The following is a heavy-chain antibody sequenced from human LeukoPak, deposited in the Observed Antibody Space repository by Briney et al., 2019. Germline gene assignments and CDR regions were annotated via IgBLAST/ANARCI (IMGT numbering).Heavy chain of an antibody. J-gene: IGHJ6*02. CDR2: MNPNSGNT. CDR3: ARINSGSYYYYYYGMDV. D-gene: IGHD1-26*01. Sequence: ASVKVSCKASGYTFTSYDINWVRQATGQGLEWMGWMNPNSGNTGYAQKFQGRVTMTRNTSISTAYMGLSSLRSEDTAVYYCARINSGSYYYYYYGMDVWGQGTTVTVSS. CDR1: GYTFTSYD. V-gene: IGHV1-8*01.